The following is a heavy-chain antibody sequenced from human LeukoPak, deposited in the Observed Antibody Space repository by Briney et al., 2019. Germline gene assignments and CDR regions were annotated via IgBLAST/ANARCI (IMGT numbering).Heavy chain of an antibody. D-gene: IGHD6-19*01. CDR2: INSDGTTT. CDR1: GFSFSSYW. V-gene: IGHV3-74*01. CDR3: ARESSNGWYYFDY. Sequence: GGSLRLSCAASGFSFSSYWMHWVRQGPGKGLVWVSRINSDGTTTSYADSVKGRFTISRDNAKNTLYLQMSSLRAEDTAVYYCARESSNGWYYFDYWAREPWAPSPQ. J-gene: IGHJ4*02.